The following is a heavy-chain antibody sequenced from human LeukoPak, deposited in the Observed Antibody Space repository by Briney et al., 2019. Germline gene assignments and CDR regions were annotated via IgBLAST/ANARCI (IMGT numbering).Heavy chain of an antibody. CDR3: AKDLLSGYFDWLLPTFDY. Sequence: GGSLRLSCAASGFTFSSYAMSWVRQAPGKGLEWVSAISGSGGSTYYADSVKGRFTISRDNSKNTLYLQMNSLRAEDTAVYYCAKDLLSGYFDWLLPTFDYWGQGTLVTVS. D-gene: IGHD3-9*01. CDR2: ISGSGGST. V-gene: IGHV3-23*01. J-gene: IGHJ4*02. CDR1: GFTFSSYA.